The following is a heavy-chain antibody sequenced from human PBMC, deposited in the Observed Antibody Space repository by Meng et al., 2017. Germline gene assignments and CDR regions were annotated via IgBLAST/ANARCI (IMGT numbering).Heavy chain of an antibody. CDR2: IYHSGST. J-gene: IGHJ4*02. CDR3: ARIGDWGSTRYFDY. V-gene: IGHV4-4*02. D-gene: IGHD7-27*01. CDR1: GAPTTSGNW. Sequence: LGTLAGTLPLPCVVAGAPTTSGNWWSCVPQPPGKGLEWIGEIYHSGSTNYNPSLKSRVTISVDKSKNQFSLKLSSVTAADTAVYYCARIGDWGSTRYFDYWGQGTLVTVSS.